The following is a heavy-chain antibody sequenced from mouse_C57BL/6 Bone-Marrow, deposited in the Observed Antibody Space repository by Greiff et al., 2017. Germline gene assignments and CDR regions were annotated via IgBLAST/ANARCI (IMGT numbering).Heavy chain of an antibody. D-gene: IGHD2-13*01. CDR2: INPYNGGT. Sequence: EVKLVESGPVLVKPGASVKMSCKASGYTFTDYYMNWVKQSHGKSLEWIGVINPYNGGTSYNQKFKGKATLTVDKSSSTAYMELNSLTSEDSAVYYCAPSGEGLAYWGQGTLVTVSA. J-gene: IGHJ3*01. CDR1: GYTFTDYY. V-gene: IGHV1-19*01. CDR3: APSGEGLAY.